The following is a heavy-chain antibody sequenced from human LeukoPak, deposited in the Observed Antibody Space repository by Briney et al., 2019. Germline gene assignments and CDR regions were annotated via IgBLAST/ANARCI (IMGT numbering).Heavy chain of an antibody. CDR1: GDSISSGDYY. Sequence: SETLSLTCSVSGDSISSGDYYWSWVRQPPGKPWECLGKIYYSGSTYSNPSLRSRVTISVDASKNQFSLKLSSVTAADTAVYYCARCAGDSSGPYYFDYWGQGTLVTVSS. CDR2: IYYSGST. D-gene: IGHD3-22*01. J-gene: IGHJ4*02. V-gene: IGHV4-30-4*01. CDR3: ARCAGDSSGPYYFDY.